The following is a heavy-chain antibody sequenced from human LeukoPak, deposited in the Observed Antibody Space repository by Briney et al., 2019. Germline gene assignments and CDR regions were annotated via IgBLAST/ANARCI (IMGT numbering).Heavy chain of an antibody. D-gene: IGHD3-22*01. CDR3: ATGYYYDSSGYYVTLFSY. V-gene: IGHV3-21*01. J-gene: IGHJ4*02. CDR1: GFTFSDYS. CDR2: ISSSGSYI. Sequence: GGSLRLSCVAAGFTFSDYSMNWVRQAPGKGLKWVSSISSSGSYIYYADSVKGRFTISRENAKNSLYLQMNSLRAGDTAVYYCATGYYYDSSGYYVTLFSYWGQGTLVTVSS.